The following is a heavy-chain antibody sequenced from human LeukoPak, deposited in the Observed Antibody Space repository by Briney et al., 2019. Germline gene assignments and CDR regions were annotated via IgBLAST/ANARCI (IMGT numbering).Heavy chain of an antibody. Sequence: GGSLRLSCAASGFAVSSNYMSWVRQAPGKGLEWVSVIYSGGSTYYADSVKGRFTISRDNSKNTLYLQMNSLRAEDTAVYYCASLWSLNGDFDYWGQGTLVTVSS. V-gene: IGHV3-66*01. CDR2: IYSGGST. D-gene: IGHD3-3*01. CDR1: GFAVSSNY. CDR3: ASLWSLNGDFDY. J-gene: IGHJ4*02.